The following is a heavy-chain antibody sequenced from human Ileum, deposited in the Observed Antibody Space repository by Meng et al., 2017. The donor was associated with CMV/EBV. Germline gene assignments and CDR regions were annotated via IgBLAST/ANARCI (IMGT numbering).Heavy chain of an antibody. CDR3: ARDPRSQHYYDSSPEGY. V-gene: IGHV4-34*01. D-gene: IGHD3-22*01. CDR2: INHSGST. CDR1: GGSFSGYY. J-gene: IGHJ4*02. Sequence: SETLSLTCAVYGGSFSGYYWSWIRQPPGKGLEWIGEINHSGSTNYNPSLKSRVTISVDTSKNQFSLKLSSVTAADTAVYYCARDPRSQHYYDSSPEGYWGQGTLVTVSS.